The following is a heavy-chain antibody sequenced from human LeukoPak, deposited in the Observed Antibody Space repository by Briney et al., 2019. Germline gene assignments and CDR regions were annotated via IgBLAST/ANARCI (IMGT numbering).Heavy chain of an antibody. V-gene: IGHV3-23*01. Sequence: GGSLRLSCAAYGFTFLRHGMTWFRQAPGKGLEWISGISASGGATYYADSVKGRFTISRDNSKNTLYLQMNSLRAEDTAVYYCARDPARGRVSYRFLVYWGQRTLVTVSS. CDR2: ISASGGAT. D-gene: IGHD3-16*02. CDR1: GFTFLRHG. CDR3: ARDPARGRVSYRFLVY. J-gene: IGHJ4*02.